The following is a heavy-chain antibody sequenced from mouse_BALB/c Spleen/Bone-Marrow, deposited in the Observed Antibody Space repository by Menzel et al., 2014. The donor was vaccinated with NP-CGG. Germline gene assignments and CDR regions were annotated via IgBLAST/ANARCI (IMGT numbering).Heavy chain of an antibody. CDR3: ARHAYYDQTEVSFVY. CDR2: ISGGGSYT. CDR1: GFGFNSYG. D-gene: IGHD2-4*01. V-gene: IGHV5-9-2*01. J-gene: IGHJ3*01. Sequence: EVKLVESGGGLVKSGGSLKLSCAASGFGFNSYGMSWVRQTPEKRLEWVATISGGGSYTFYPDSVKGRFTISRDNAKNNLYLRLSSLRSEDTALYYCARHAYYDQTEVSFVYWGQGTLVTVSA.